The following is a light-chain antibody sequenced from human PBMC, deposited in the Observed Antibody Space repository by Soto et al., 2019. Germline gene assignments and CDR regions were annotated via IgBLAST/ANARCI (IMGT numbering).Light chain of an antibody. J-gene: IGKJ1*01. V-gene: IGKV1-5*01. CDR2: DAS. CDR1: QSISSW. CDR3: QQYNSYSW. Sequence: DIQMTQSPSTLSASVGDRVTITCRASQSISSWLAWYQQKPGNAPKLLIYDASSLESGVPSRFSGSGSGTEFTLTISSLQPDDFATYYCQQYNSYSWFGQGTKVEIK.